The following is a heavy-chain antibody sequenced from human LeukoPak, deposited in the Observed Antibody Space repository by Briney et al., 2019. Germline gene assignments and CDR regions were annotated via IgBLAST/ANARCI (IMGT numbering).Heavy chain of an antibody. CDR2: ITSSGSTI. CDR3: ARGVHDYGDWVDAFDI. V-gene: IGHV3-11*01. J-gene: IGHJ3*02. D-gene: IGHD4-17*01. Sequence: GGSLRLSCAASGFTFSDYYMSWIRQAPGKGLEWVSYITSSGSTIYYADSVKGRFTISRDNAKNSLYLQMNSLRAEDTAVYYCARGVHDYGDWVDAFDIWGQGTMVTVSS. CDR1: GFTFSDYY.